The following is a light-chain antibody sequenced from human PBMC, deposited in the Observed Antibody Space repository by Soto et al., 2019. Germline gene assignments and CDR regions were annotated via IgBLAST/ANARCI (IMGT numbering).Light chain of an antibody. J-gene: IGLJ2*01. CDR3: CSYKASSVL. CDR2: DVR. Sequence: QSALTQPASVSGSPGQSITISCTGTGCDYVSWYQQHPGKAPRLIIYDVRDRPSGVSTRFSGSKSGNTASLTISGRQAEDEAHYYCCSYKASSVLFGGGTKVTVL. V-gene: IGLV2-14*03. CDR1: GCDY.